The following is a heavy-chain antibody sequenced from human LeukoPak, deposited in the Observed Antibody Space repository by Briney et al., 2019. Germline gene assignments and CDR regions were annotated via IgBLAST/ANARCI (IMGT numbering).Heavy chain of an antibody. Sequence: SETLSLTCAVYGGSFSGYYWSWIRQPPGKGLEWIGEINHSGSTNYNPSLKSRVTISVDTSKNQFSLKLSSVTAADTAVYYCARGVYSSSRYNWFDPWGQGTLVTVSS. CDR2: INHSGST. CDR1: GGSFSGYY. D-gene: IGHD6-13*01. CDR3: ARGVYSSSRYNWFDP. V-gene: IGHV4-34*01. J-gene: IGHJ5*02.